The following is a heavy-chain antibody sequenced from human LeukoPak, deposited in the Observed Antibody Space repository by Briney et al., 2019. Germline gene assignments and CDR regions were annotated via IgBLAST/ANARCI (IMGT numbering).Heavy chain of an antibody. Sequence: PGGSLRLSCAASGFTFSSIAMTWVRQAPGKGLEWVSSVRSNGDTTYNADSVKGRFTISRDNSKNTLYLQMNSLRVEYTAIYYCAKGQELDDGVFDSWGQGTLVTVSS. CDR3: AKGQELDDGVFDS. CDR1: GFTFSSIA. J-gene: IGHJ4*02. CDR2: VRSNGDTT. D-gene: IGHD1-1*01. V-gene: IGHV3-23*01.